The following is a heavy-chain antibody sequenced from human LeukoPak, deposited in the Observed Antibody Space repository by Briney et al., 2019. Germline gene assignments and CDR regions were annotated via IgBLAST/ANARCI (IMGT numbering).Heavy chain of an antibody. CDR2: IYYSGST. Sequence: KPSETLSLTCTVSGGSISSSSYYWGWIRQPPGKGLEWIGNIYYSGSTYYNPSLKSRVTISVDTSKNQFSLKLSSVTAADTAVYYCVRHDYVSGTPPHWGQGTLVIVSS. CDR3: VRHDYVSGTPPH. J-gene: IGHJ4*02. CDR1: GGSISSSSYY. D-gene: IGHD3-16*01. V-gene: IGHV4-39*01.